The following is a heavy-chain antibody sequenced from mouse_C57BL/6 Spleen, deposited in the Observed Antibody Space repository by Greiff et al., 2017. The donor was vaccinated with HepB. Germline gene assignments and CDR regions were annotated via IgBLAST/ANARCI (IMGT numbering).Heavy chain of an antibody. CDR2: IDPNSGGT. CDR1: GYTFTSYW. D-gene: IGHD2-2*01. CDR3: AISLVTTNYYAMDY. Sequence: QVQLQQPGAELVKPGASVKLSCKASGYTFTSYWMHWVKQRPGRGLEWIGRIDPNSGGTKYNEKFKSKATLTVDKPSSTAYMQLSSLTSEDSAVYYCAISLVTTNYYAMDYWGQGTSVTVSS. J-gene: IGHJ4*01. V-gene: IGHV1-72*01.